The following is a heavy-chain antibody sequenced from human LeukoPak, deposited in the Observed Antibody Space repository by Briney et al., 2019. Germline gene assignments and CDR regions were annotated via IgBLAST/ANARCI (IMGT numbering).Heavy chain of an antibody. CDR1: GFIFEDYA. CDR3: AKDRVDGYYGLDV. J-gene: IGHJ6*02. V-gene: IGHV3-9*01. Sequence: PGGSLRLSCAAAGFIFEDYAMHWVRQAPGKGLEWVSRITRNSDRKDYVTSVRGRFTISRDNAKNSLYLQMNSLRVGDTALYYCAKDRVDGYYGLDVWGQGTTVAVSS. D-gene: IGHD3-10*01. CDR2: ITRNSDRK.